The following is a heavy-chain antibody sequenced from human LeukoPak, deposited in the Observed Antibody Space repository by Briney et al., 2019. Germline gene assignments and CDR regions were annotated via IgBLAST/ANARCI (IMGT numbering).Heavy chain of an antibody. CDR1: GFTVSGNY. Sequence: GGSLRLSCAVSGFTVSGNYMSWVRQAPGKGLEWVSFIYSDNTHYSDSVKGRFTISRDNSKNTLYLQMNSLRAEDTAVYYCAKDPFPSSGWYYFDYWGQGTLVTVSS. V-gene: IGHV3-53*01. CDR2: IYSDNT. D-gene: IGHD6-19*01. CDR3: AKDPFPSSGWYYFDY. J-gene: IGHJ4*02.